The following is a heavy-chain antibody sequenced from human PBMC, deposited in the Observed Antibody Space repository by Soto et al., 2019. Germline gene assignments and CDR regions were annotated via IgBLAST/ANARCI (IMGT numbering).Heavy chain of an antibody. CDR3: ARGGPDSAPNWFDP. J-gene: IGHJ5*02. Sequence: EVQLVESGGGLVKPGGSLRLSCAASGFTFSSYSMNWVRQAPGKGLEWVSSISSSSSYIYYADSVKGRFTISRDNAKNSLYLQMNSLRAEDTAVYYCARGGPDSAPNWFDPWGQGTLVTVSS. CDR2: ISSSSSYI. V-gene: IGHV3-21*01. CDR1: GFTFSSYS.